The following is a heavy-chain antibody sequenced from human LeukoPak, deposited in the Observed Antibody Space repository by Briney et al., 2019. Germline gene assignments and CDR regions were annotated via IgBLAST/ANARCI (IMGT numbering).Heavy chain of an antibody. Sequence: PGGSLRLTCAASGFTLSDYYMSWFRLAPGKGLEWVSYSSSSGSTIYYADSVKGRFAISRGNAKNSLYLQMNSLRAEDTAVYYCARRRDFIDYWGQGTLVTVSS. D-gene: IGHD3/OR15-3a*01. CDR1: GFTLSDYY. CDR3: ARRRDFIDY. CDR2: SSSSGSTI. J-gene: IGHJ4*02. V-gene: IGHV3-11*01.